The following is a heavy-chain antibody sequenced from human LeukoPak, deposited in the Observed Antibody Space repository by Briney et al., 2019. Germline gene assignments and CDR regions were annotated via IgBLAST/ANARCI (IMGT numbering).Heavy chain of an antibody. J-gene: IGHJ4*02. Sequence: GGSLRHSCTTPGFTSGDYAMSWFREAPGEGLERGGFIRSKYYGETTESAASVKCIFSISRDDSKSVAYLQKNRLNTEDTAVSYCTRRSGSYQYYFEYWGQGTLVTVS. V-gene: IGHV3-49*03. CDR3: TRRSGSYQYYFEY. CDR2: IRSKYYGETT. D-gene: IGHD1-26*01. CDR1: GFTSGDYA.